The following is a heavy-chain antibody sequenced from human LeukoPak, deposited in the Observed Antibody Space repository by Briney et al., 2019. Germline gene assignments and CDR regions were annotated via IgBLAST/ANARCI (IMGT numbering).Heavy chain of an antibody. V-gene: IGHV4-34*01. CDR3: ARTGRYFDWLSSDDAFDI. CDR1: GGSFSGYY. CDR2: INHSGST. D-gene: IGHD3-9*01. J-gene: IGHJ3*02. Sequence: SETLSLTCAVYGGSFSGYYWSWIRQPPGKGLEWIGEINHSGSTNYNPSLKSRVTISVDTSKNQFSLKLSSVTAADTAVYYCARTGRYFDWLSSDDAFDIWGQGTVVTVSS.